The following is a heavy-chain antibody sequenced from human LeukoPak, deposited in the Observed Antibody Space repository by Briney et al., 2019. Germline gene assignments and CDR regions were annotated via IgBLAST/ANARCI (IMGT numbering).Heavy chain of an antibody. CDR3: AKDPYYDCRAFDY. Sequence: PGGSLRLSCAASGFTFSDYYISWIRQAPGKGLEWLSYISSGSGYTNYADSVKGRFTISRDYSKNTLYLQMNSLRAEDTAVYYCAKDPYYDCRAFDYWGQGTLVTVSS. V-gene: IGHV3-11*05. CDR1: GFTFSDYY. J-gene: IGHJ4*02. CDR2: ISSGSGYT. D-gene: IGHD3-22*01.